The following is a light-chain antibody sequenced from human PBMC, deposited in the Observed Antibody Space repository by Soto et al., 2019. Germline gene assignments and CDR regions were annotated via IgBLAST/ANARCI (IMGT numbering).Light chain of an antibody. CDR2: GAS. CDR3: QQYGGSPRT. V-gene: IGKV3-20*01. J-gene: IGKJ1*01. Sequence: EIVLTQSPDTLSLSPGEGATLSCRASQSINSFLAWYQQRRGQAPRLLIHGASNRATGIPDRFSGSGSGPDFTLTISRLEPEDFAVYYCQQYGGSPRTFGQGTKVEVK. CDR1: QSINSF.